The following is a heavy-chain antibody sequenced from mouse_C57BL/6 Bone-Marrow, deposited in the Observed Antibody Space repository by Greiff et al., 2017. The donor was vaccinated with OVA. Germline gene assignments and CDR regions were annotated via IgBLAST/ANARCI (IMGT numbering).Heavy chain of an antibody. Sequence: QVQLQQPGAELVKPGASVKLSCKASGYTFTSYWMHWVKQRPGQGLEWIGMIHPNSGSPNYTEKFKSKATLTVDKSSSTAYMQLSSLTSEDSAVYYCARSGSSPWFAYWGQGTLVTVSA. D-gene: IGHD1-1*01. V-gene: IGHV1-64*01. CDR1: GYTFTSYW. CDR3: ARSGSSPWFAY. J-gene: IGHJ3*01. CDR2: IHPNSGSP.